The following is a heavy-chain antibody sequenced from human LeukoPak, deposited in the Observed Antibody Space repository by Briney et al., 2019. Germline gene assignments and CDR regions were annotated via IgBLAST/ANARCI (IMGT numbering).Heavy chain of an antibody. CDR3: ARGGLGPQPFEY. D-gene: IGHD2-2*01. V-gene: IGHV4-59*12. CDR2: IYYSGST. J-gene: IGHJ4*02. CDR1: GGSISSYY. Sequence: SETLSLTCTVSGGSISSYYWSWIRQPPGKGLEWIGYIYYSGSTNYNPSLKSRVTMSVDTSKNQFSLKLSSVTAADTAVYYCARGGLGPQPFEYWGQGTLVTVSS.